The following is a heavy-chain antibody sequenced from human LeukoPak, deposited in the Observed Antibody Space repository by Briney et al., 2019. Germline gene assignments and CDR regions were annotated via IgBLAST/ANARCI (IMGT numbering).Heavy chain of an antibody. J-gene: IGHJ3*02. Sequence: SETLSLTCTVSGGPISSSSYYWGWIRQPPGKGLEWIGSIYYSGSTYYNPSLKSRVTISVDTSKNQFSLKLSSVTAADTAVYYCARLTPLWANAFDIWGQGTMVTVSS. D-gene: IGHD2-21*01. CDR1: GGPISSSSYY. CDR2: IYYSGST. V-gene: IGHV4-39*01. CDR3: ARLTPLWANAFDI.